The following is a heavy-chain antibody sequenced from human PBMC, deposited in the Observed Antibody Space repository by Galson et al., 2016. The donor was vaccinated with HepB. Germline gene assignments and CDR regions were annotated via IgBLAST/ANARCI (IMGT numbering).Heavy chain of an antibody. CDR2: ISPSSRYI. CDR1: GFSFSSYT. Sequence: SLRLSCAASGFSFSSYTFNWVRQAPGKGLEWVSSISPSSRYIYYADSLKGRFTISRDNAKNSLYLQMNSLRADDTAVYYCANDVTSNWGSSAYYFYGMDVWGQGTTVTVSS. D-gene: IGHD7-27*01. V-gene: IGHV3-21*04. J-gene: IGHJ6*02. CDR3: ANDVTSNWGSSAYYFYGMDV.